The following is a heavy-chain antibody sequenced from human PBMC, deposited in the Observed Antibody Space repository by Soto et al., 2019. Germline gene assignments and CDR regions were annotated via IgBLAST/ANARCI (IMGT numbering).Heavy chain of an antibody. CDR2: IKQDGSEK. D-gene: IGHD6-6*01. J-gene: IGHJ4*02. CDR1: GFTFSSYW. CDR3: ARVLWEQLVDY. Sequence: PGGSLRLSCAASGFTFSSYWMSWVRQAPGKGLEWVANIKQDGSEKYYVDSVKGRFTISRDNAKNSLYLQMNSLRAEDMAVYYCARVLWEQLVDYWGQGTLVTVSS. V-gene: IGHV3-7*05.